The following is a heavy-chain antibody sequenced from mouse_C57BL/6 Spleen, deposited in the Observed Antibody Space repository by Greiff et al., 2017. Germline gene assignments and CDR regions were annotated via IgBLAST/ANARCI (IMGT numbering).Heavy chain of an antibody. V-gene: IGHV1-59*01. CDR2: IDPSDSYT. CDR3: ARKGSSSGGYCYAMDY. J-gene: IGHJ4*01. D-gene: IGHD1-1*01. CDR1: GYTFTSYW. Sequence: VQLQQPGAELVRPGTSVKLSCKASGYTFTSYWMHWVKQRPGQGLEWIGVIDPSDSYTNYNQKFKGKATLTVDTSSSTAYMQLSSLTSEDSAVYYCARKGSSSGGYCYAMDYWGQGTSVTVSS.